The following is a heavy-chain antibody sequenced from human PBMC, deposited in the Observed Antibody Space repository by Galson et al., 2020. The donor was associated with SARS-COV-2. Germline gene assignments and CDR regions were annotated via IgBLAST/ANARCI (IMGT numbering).Heavy chain of an antibody. J-gene: IGHJ4*02. CDR2: ITFDGFNT. D-gene: IGHD2-8*01. CDR3: ARDPQGGEVCESWDY. CDR1: GFTFRSYA. Sequence: GEYLKISCAASGFTFRSYAMHWVRQAPGKGLEWVAVITFDGFNTYYADTVKGRFTSSRDNSKNTLYLQMNSLRTEDSGVYYCARDPQGGEVCESWDYWGQGTLGTVSS. V-gene: IGHV3-30*04.